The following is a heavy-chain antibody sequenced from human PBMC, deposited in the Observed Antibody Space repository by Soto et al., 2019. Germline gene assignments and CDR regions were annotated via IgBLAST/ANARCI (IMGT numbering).Heavy chain of an antibody. CDR3: ARVRVAARTRNWYFDL. Sequence: QVQLQQWGAGLLKPSETLSLTCAVYGGSFSGYYWSWIRQPPGKGLEWIGEINHSGSTNYNPSLKSRVTISVDTSKNQFSLKLSSVTAADTAVYYCARVRVAARTRNWYFDLWGRGTLVTVSS. V-gene: IGHV4-34*01. D-gene: IGHD6-13*01. J-gene: IGHJ2*01. CDR1: GGSFSGYY. CDR2: INHSGST.